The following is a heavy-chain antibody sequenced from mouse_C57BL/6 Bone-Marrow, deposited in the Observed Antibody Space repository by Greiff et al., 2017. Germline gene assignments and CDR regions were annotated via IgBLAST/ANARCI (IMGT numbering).Heavy chain of an antibody. CDR2: INPYNGGT. V-gene: IGHV1-19*01. CDR3: ARGEGPDY. Sequence: EVQLLQSGPVLVKPGASVKMSCKATGYTFTDYYMNWVKQSPGKSLEWIGVINPYNGGTSYNQKFKGKATLTVDKSSSTAYMELNSLTSEDSAVYYGARGEGPDYGGQGTTLTVSS. D-gene: IGHD3-3*01. J-gene: IGHJ2*01. CDR1: GYTFTDYY.